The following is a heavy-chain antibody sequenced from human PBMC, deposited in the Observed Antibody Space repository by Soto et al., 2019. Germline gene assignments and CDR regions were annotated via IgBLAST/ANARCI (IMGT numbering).Heavy chain of an antibody. J-gene: IGHJ4*02. D-gene: IGHD3-3*01. V-gene: IGHV3-23*01. CDR3: AKGIEVTIFGVVTIHDH. Sequence: GGSLRLSCAASGFNFSTYAMSWVRQAPGKGLEWVSVISGGGGRTNYAGSVKGRFTISRDNSKNTLYIQMNSLRAEDTAVYYCAKGIEVTIFGVVTIHDHWGQGTLVTVSS. CDR2: ISGGGGRT. CDR1: GFNFSTYA.